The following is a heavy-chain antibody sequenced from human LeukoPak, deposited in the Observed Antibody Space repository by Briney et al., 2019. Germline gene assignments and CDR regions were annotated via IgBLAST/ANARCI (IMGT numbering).Heavy chain of an antibody. Sequence: SETPSLTCTVSGGSISSSSYYWGWIRQPPGKGLEWIGSIYYSGSTYYNPSLKSRVTISVDTSKNQFSLKLSSVTAADTAVYYCARGTPQYCSGGSCSGDYYYGIDVWGQGTTVTVSS. CDR2: IYYSGST. V-gene: IGHV4-39*07. CDR1: GGSISSSSYY. D-gene: IGHD2-15*01. CDR3: ARGTPQYCSGGSCSGDYYYGIDV. J-gene: IGHJ6*02.